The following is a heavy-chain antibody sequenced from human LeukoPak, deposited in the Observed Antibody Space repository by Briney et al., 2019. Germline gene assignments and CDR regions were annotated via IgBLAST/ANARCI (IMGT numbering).Heavy chain of an antibody. CDR2: ISSSSSTI. D-gene: IGHD3-10*01. CDR3: ARALPSITMVRGVIPPFDY. J-gene: IGHJ4*02. Sequence: GGSLRLSCAASGFTFSSYSMNWVRQAPGKGLKWVSYISSSSSTIYYADSVKGRFTISRDNAKNSLYLQMNSLRAEDTAVYYCARALPSITMVRGVIPPFDYWGQGTLVTVSS. V-gene: IGHV3-48*01. CDR1: GFTFSSYS.